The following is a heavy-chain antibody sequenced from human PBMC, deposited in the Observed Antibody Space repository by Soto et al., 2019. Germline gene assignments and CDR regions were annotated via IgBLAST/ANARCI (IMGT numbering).Heavy chain of an antibody. CDR1: GYTFTSYG. V-gene: IGHV1-18*01. CDR3: ARVVIAARRPNYYYYGMDV. Sequence: ASVKVSCKASGYTFTSYGISWVRQAPGQGLEWMGWISAYNGNTNYAQKLQGRVTMTTDTSTSTAYMELRSLRSDGTAVYYCARVVIAARRPNYYYYGMDVWGQGTTVTVSS. D-gene: IGHD6-6*01. J-gene: IGHJ6*02. CDR2: ISAYNGNT.